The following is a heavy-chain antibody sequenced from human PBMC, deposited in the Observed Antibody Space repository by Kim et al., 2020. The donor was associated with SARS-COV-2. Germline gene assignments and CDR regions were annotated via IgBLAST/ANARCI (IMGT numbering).Heavy chain of an antibody. D-gene: IGHD4-17*01. V-gene: IGHV3-21*01. J-gene: IGHJ4*02. CDR3: ARDGDYGDYVHYFDY. Sequence: SVKGRFTISGDNAKNSLYLQMISLRAEDTAVYYCARDGDYGDYVHYFDYWGRGTLVTVSS.